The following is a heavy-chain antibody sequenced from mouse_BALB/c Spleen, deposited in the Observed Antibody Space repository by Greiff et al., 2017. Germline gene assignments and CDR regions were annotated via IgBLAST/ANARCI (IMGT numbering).Heavy chain of an antibody. J-gene: IGHJ3*01. CDR1: GFNIKDYY. CDR3: KGYYYGNHQAWFAY. Sequence: EVQLQQSGAELVRSGASVKLSCTASGFNIKDYYMHWVKQRPEQGLEWIGWIDPENGDTEYAPKFQGKATMTADTSSNTAYLQLSGLTSEDTAVYYCKGYYYGNHQAWFAYWGQGTLVTVSA. CDR2: IDPENGDT. D-gene: IGHD2-1*01. V-gene: IGHV14-4*02.